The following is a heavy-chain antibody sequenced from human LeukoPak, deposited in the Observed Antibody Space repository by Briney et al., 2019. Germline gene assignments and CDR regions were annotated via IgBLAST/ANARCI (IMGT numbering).Heavy chain of an antibody. CDR1: GFTFTTYG. J-gene: IGHJ6*03. CDR3: AKDAKYCSERSCCGGYMDV. V-gene: IGHV3-30*02. CDR2: MRYDGSNN. D-gene: IGHD6-19*01. Sequence: GGSLRLSCAASGFTFTTYGMHWVRQAPGKGLEWVAFMRYDGSNNLYADSVKGRFTISRDSSKNTLFLQMNSLRAEDTAVYYCAKDAKYCSERSCCGGYMDVWGKGTTVTVSS.